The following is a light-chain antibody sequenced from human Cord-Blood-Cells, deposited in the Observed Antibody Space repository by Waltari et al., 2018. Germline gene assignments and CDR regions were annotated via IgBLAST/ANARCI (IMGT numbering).Light chain of an antibody. CDR3: CSYAGSYTVV. V-gene: IGLV2-11*01. CDR1: SSDVGGYNY. Sequence: QSALTQPRSVSGSPGQSVTISCTGTSSDVGGYNYVSWYQQPPGKAPKLMIYDVSKRPSGVPDRFSGSKSGTTASLTISGLQAEDEADYYCCSYAGSYTVVFGGGTKLTVL. CDR2: DVS. J-gene: IGLJ2*01.